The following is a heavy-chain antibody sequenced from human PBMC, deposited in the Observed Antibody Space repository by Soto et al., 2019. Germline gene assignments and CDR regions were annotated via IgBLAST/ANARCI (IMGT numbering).Heavy chain of an antibody. V-gene: IGHV1-46*03. CDR2: LNPSGGNT. D-gene: IGHD6-13*01. Sequence: QVQLVQSGAEVKKPGASVKVSCKASGYTFTNYYMHWVRQAPGQGLEWLGILNPSGGNTTYAQKVQGRANMTRDTSTNPVYMELSSLRSEDTAVYYCARRVAAAVSYFDYWGQGTLVTVSS. CDR3: ARRVAAAVSYFDY. J-gene: IGHJ4*02. CDR1: GYTFTNYY.